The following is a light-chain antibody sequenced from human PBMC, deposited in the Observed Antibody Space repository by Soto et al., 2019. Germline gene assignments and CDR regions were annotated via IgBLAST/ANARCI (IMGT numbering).Light chain of an antibody. Sequence: EIVMTQSPATLSVSPGERATLSCRASQSVSDNLAWYQQEPGQAPRLLIYGASTRATGIPARFSGSGSGTEFTLTISSLQSEDFAVYYCQQYENWPPWTFGQGTKVDIK. J-gene: IGKJ1*01. CDR1: QSVSDN. V-gene: IGKV3-15*01. CDR2: GAS. CDR3: QQYENWPPWT.